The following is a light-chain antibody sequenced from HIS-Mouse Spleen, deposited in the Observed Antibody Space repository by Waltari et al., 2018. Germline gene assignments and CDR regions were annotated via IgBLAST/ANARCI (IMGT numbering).Light chain of an antibody. J-gene: IGKJ1*01. CDR3: QQYNSYSRT. Sequence: DIQMTQSPSTLSASVGDRVTITCRASQSISSWLAWYQQKPGKAPKLLIYNASSLESGVPSRFCGSGSRTEFTLTISILHPDDFATYYCQQYNSYSRTFGQGPEVEIK. CDR2: NAS. V-gene: IGKV1-5*03. CDR1: QSISSW.